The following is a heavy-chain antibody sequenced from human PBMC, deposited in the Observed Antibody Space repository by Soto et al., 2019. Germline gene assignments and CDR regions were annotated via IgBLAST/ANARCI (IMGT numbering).Heavy chain of an antibody. J-gene: IGHJ5*02. Sequence: EVQLLESGGGLVQPGGSLRLSCAASGFTYSSYAMSWVRQAPGKGLEWVSGISGGGDTTYYADSVKGRFTISRDNSXKXLCXQMNSLRAEDTDIYYCAKDSRGYTTNYGGPNWFHPWGQGTLVTVSS. D-gene: IGHD1-7*01. CDR2: ISGGGDTT. CDR1: GFTYSSYA. V-gene: IGHV3-23*01. CDR3: AKDSRGYTTNYGGPNWFHP.